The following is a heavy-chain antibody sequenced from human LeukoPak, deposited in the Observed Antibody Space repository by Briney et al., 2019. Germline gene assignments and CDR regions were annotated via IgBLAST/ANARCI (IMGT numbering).Heavy chain of an antibody. CDR3: ARVNSGYDYKGKWLQLPSSECDY. J-gene: IGHJ4*02. V-gene: IGHV1-18*01. Sequence: ASVKVSCKTSGYTFTNYGISWVRQAPGQGLEWMGWISANSGKTNYAQKLQGRAIMTTDISTSTASMDLRSLRSDYTAVYYCARVNSGYDYKGKWLQLPSSECDYWGQRTLVTVSS. CDR1: GYTFTNYG. CDR2: ISANSGKT. D-gene: IGHD5-12*01.